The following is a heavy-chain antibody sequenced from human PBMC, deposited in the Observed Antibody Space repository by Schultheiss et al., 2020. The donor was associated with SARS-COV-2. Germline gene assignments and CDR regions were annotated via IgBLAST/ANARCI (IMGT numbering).Heavy chain of an antibody. CDR3: AKDRKGYCSSTSCYAHCFDY. Sequence: GGSLRLSCAASGFTFSSYAMHWVRQAPGKGLEYVSAISSNGGSTYYANSVKGRFTISRDNSKNTLYLQMNSLRAEDTAVYYCAKDRKGYCSSTSCYAHCFDYWGQGTLVTVSS. CDR1: GFTFSSYA. CDR2: ISSNGGST. D-gene: IGHD2-2*01. V-gene: IGHV3-64*01. J-gene: IGHJ4*02.